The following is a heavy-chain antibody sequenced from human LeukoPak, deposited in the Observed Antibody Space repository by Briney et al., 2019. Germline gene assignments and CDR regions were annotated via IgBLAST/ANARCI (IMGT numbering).Heavy chain of an antibody. CDR2: IYYSGST. D-gene: IGHD3-3*01. CDR1: GGSIRSDGYY. CDR3: ARVGNYDFWSGRPFYYYYGMDV. Sequence: SQTLSLTCTVSGGSIRSDGYYWSWIRQPPGKGLEWIGYIYYSGSTNYNPSLKSRVTISVDTSKNQFSLKLSSVTAADTAVYYCARVGNYDFWSGRPFYYYYGMDVWGQGTTVTVSS. V-gene: IGHV4-61*08. J-gene: IGHJ6*02.